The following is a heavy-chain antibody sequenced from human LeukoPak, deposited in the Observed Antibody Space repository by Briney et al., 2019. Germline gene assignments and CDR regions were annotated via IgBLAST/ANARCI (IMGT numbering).Heavy chain of an antibody. CDR1: GYTFTGYY. Sequence: ASVKVSCKASGYTFTGYYMHWVRQSPGQGLEWMGWINPNSGGTNYAQKFQGRVTMTRDKSISTAYRELSRLRSDATAVYSCARAGDRENWFDPWGQRTLVTASS. V-gene: IGHV1-2*02. CDR3: ARAGDRENWFDP. J-gene: IGHJ5*02. D-gene: IGHD3-10*01. CDR2: INPNSGGT.